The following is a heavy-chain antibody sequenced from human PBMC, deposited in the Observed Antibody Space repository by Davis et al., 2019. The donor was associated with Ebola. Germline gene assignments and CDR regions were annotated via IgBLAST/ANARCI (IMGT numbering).Heavy chain of an antibody. J-gene: IGHJ4*02. CDR2: IYYSGST. Sequence: GSLRLSCTVSGGSISSYYWSWIWQPPGKGLEWIGYIYYSGSTNYNPSLKSRVTISVDTSKNQFSLKLSSVTAADTAVYYCARGTKGYNWNYAYDYWGQGTLVTVSS. D-gene: IGHD1-7*01. V-gene: IGHV4-59*12. CDR1: GGSISSYY. CDR3: ARGTKGYNWNYAYDY.